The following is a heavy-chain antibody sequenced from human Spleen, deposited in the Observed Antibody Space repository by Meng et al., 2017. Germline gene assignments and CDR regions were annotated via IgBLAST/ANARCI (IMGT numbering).Heavy chain of an antibody. V-gene: IGHV3-23*01. D-gene: IGHD3-9*01. J-gene: IGHJ4*02. CDR2: ISASGTST. CDR1: GFTFSIYA. Sequence: GESLKISCAASGFTFSIYAMSWVRQAPGKGLEWVSGISASGTSTYYADSVKGRFTIFRDNSKNTVYLQMNSLRAEDTAVYYCAKGDRSYDILTGYYGTFVYWGQGTLVTVSS. CDR3: AKGDRSYDILTGYYGTFVY.